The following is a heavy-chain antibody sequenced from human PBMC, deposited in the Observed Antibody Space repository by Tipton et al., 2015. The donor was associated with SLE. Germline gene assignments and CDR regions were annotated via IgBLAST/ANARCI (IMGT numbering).Heavy chain of an antibody. J-gene: IGHJ4*02. D-gene: IGHD7-27*01. V-gene: IGHV4-61*02. CDR1: GGSISSGSYY. CDR3: ARAYLTGHFDY. Sequence: TLSLTCTVSGGSISSGSYYWSWIRQPAGKGLEWIGRIYTSGSTNYNPSLKSRVTISVDTSKNQISLNLSSVTAADTAVYYCARAYLTGHFDYWGQGTLVTVSS. CDR2: IYTSGST.